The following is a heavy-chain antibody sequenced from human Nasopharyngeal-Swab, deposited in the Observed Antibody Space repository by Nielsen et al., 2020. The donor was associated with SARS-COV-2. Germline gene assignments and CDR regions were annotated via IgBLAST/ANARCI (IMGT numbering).Heavy chain of an antibody. J-gene: IGHJ4*02. CDR1: GYSFIDYW. CDR2: IYPGDSDT. V-gene: IGHV5-51*01. CDR3: ARLLAAASYYFDY. Sequence: GEALKISCKVSGYSFIDYWIGWVRQMPGRGLEWMGIIYPGDSDTRYNPSFQGQVTISADNSISTAYLQWGSLKASDSAMYYCARLLAAASYYFDYWGQGTLVTVSS. D-gene: IGHD2-8*02.